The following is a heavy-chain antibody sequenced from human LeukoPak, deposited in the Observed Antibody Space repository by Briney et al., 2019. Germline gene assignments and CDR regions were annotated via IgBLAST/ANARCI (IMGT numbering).Heavy chain of an antibody. CDR1: GFTFSSYG. CDR3: ARDPTMIVVVSGYYIDY. Sequence: PGGSLRLSSAASGFTFSSYGMHWVRQAPGNGLEWVAVIWYDGSNKYYADSVKGRFTISRDNSKNTLYLQMNSLRAEDTAVYYCARDPTMIVVVSGYYIDYWGQGTLVTVSS. V-gene: IGHV3-33*01. D-gene: IGHD3-22*01. CDR2: IWYDGSNK. J-gene: IGHJ4*02.